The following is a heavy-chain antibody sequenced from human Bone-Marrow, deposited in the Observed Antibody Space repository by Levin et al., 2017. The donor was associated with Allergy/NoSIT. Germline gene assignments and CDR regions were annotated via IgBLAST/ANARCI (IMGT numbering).Heavy chain of an antibody. V-gene: IGHV4-59*01. CDR1: GDSISNTY. J-gene: IGHJ6*02. CDR3: ARDVKMANKALDYFYGFDV. CDR2: VYYTGTT. Sequence: SQTLSLTCIVSGDSISNTYWNWIRPAPGKGLEWIGYVYYTGTTRYNPSLQSRVTMSVDTSKNQFSLNLTSVTAADTAVYYCARDVKMANKALDYFYGFDVWGQGTTVTVSS. D-gene: IGHD1/OR15-1a*01.